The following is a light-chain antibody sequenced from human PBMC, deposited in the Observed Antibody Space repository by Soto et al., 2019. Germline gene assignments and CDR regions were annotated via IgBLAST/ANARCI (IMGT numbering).Light chain of an antibody. CDR2: DVS. CDR3: GSYTASSTLYV. Sequence: QSVLTQPRSVSGSPGQSVTISCTGTSSDVDDYNYVSWFQQHPGKAPKLMIYDVSERPSGVPDRFSGSKSGNTASLTISGLQAEDGADYFCGSYTASSTLYVFGTGTKVTVL. CDR1: SSDVDDYNY. J-gene: IGLJ1*01. V-gene: IGLV2-11*01.